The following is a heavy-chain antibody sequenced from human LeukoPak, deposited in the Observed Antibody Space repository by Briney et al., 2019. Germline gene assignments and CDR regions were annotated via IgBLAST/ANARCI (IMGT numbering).Heavy chain of an antibody. V-gene: IGHV4-34*01. D-gene: IGHD2-8*02. CDR3: ARVPDGGNDAFDI. CDR1: GGSFSGYY. CDR2: INHSGST. J-gene: IGHJ3*02. Sequence: KSSETLSLTCAVYGGSFSGYYWSWIRQPPGKGLEWIGEINHSGSTNYNPSLKSRVTIPVDTSKNQFSLKLSSVTAADTAVYYCARVPDGGNDAFDIWGQGTMVTVSS.